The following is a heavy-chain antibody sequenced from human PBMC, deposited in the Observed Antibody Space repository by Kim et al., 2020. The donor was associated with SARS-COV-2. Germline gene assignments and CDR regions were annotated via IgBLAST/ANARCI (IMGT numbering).Heavy chain of an antibody. CDR3: ARGSGWAFDY. Sequence: TKDEQKFRGRVTITRDTTASTAYMELSSLRSEDTAVYYCARGSGWAFDYWGQGTLVTVAS. J-gene: IGHJ4*02. D-gene: IGHD6-19*01. CDR2: T. V-gene: IGHV1-3*01.